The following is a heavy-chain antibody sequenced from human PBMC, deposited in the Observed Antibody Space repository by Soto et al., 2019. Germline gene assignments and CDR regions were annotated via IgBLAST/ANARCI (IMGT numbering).Heavy chain of an antibody. Sequence: QVQLVESGGGVVQPGRSLRLSCAASGFTFSNFAIHWVRQAPGKGLEWVALILYDGSDKYYADSVKGRFTISRDNSKNTLYLQMNSLRAEVTAVYYCAKESARLGLDYWGQGTLVTVSS. D-gene: IGHD2-21*01. CDR2: ILYDGSDK. CDR3: AKESARLGLDY. J-gene: IGHJ4*02. V-gene: IGHV3-30*18. CDR1: GFTFSNFA.